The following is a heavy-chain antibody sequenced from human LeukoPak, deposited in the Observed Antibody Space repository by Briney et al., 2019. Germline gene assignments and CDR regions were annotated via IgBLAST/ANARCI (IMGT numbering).Heavy chain of an antibody. Sequence: GGSLRLSCITSGFTFGDYAMTWVRQAPGKGLEWVGFIRSKVYGGTPEYAASVKGRFTISRNDSKGIAYLQMDSLKTEDTAVYYCSRDQTPYYWGQGTLVTVSS. CDR3: SRDQTPYY. J-gene: IGHJ4*02. CDR1: GFTFGDYA. V-gene: IGHV3-49*04. CDR2: IRSKVYGGTP.